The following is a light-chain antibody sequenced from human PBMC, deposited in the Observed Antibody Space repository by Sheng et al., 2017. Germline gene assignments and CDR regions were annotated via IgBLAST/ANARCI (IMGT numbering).Light chain of an antibody. CDR2: AAS. J-gene: IGKJ2*01. CDR1: QGISSY. Sequence: DILLTQSPSFLSASAGDRVTITCRASQGISSYLAWYQQKPGKAPKRLIYAASTLQSGVPSRFSGSGSGTEFTLTISSLQPEDFATYYCQQLNSSPYTFGQGTKLEIK. V-gene: IGKV1-9*01. CDR3: QQLNSSPYT.